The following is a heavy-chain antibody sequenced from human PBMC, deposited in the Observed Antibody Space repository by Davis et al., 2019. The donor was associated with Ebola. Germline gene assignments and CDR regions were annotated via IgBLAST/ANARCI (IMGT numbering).Heavy chain of an antibody. CDR3: ASAPLIATPGALWFDP. J-gene: IGHJ5*02. V-gene: IGHV4-59*08. Sequence: GSLRLSCTVSGGSISTYYWNWIRQPPGKGLEWIGNVYDSGSTNYNPSLKSRVTISVDTPKNQFSLKVKSVTAADTAVYYCASAPLIATPGALWFDPWGPGTRVTVSS. CDR1: GGSISTYY. CDR2: VYDSGST. D-gene: IGHD6-13*01.